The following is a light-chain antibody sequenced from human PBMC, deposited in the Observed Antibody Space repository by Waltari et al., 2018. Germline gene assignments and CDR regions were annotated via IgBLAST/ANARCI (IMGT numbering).Light chain of an antibody. CDR2: YVS. J-gene: IGLJ1*01. CDR3: SSYTSSSTRV. Sequence: QSALTQPASVSGSPGQSITISCTGTSSDVGGYNYVSWYQQHPGKAPKLIIYYVSNRPSGVSNRFSGSKSGNTASLTISGLQAETEADYYCSSYTSSSTRVFGTGTKVTVL. V-gene: IGLV2-14*03. CDR1: SSDVGGYNY.